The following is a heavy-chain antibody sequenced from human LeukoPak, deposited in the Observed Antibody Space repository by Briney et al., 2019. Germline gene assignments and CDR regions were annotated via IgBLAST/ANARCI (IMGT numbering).Heavy chain of an antibody. D-gene: IGHD3-10*01. V-gene: IGHV4-4*07. J-gene: IGHJ6*03. CDR3: ARGRGIKSRPYYYYYYYMDV. CDR2: IYSSGST. Sequence: PSETLSLTCTVSGGSMSSYYWSWIRQPAGKGLEWIGLIYSSGSTSYNPSLKSRVTMSVDTSKKQFSLKLSSVTAADTAVYYCARGRGIKSRPYYYYYYYMDVWGKGTTVTVSS. CDR1: GGSMSSYY.